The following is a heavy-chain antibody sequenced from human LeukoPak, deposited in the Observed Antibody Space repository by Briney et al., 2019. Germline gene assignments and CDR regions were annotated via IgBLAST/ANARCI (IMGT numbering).Heavy chain of an antibody. J-gene: IGHJ3*02. D-gene: IGHD4-17*01. CDR1: GFTFSSYS. Sequence: GGSLRLSCAASGFTFSSYSMNWVRQAPGKGLEWVSSISSSSSYIYYADSVKGRFTISGDNAKNSLYLQMNSLRAEDTAVYYCARGTTDDAFDIWGQGTMVTVSS. CDR3: ARGTTDDAFDI. V-gene: IGHV3-21*01. CDR2: ISSSSSYI.